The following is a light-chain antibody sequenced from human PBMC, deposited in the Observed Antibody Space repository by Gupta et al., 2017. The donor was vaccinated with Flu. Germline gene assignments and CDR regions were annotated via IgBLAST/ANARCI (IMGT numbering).Light chain of an antibody. CDR3: QQRSNWPLT. V-gene: IGKV3-11*01. CDR2: DAY. Sequence: VERATLSCRASQSVSSYLAWYQQKPGQAPRLLIYDAYNRATGISARFSGSGSGTDFTLTISSLEPEDFAIYFCQQRSNWPLTFGGGTKVEIK. CDR1: QSVSSY. J-gene: IGKJ4*01.